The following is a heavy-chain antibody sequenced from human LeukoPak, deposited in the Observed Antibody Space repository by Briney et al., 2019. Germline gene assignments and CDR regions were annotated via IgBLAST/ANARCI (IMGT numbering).Heavy chain of an antibody. CDR2: IRYDGSNK. CDR3: AKRHNTGWYLFDY. V-gene: IGHV3-30*02. CDR1: GFTFSSYG. Sequence: PGGSLRLSCAASGFTFSSYGMHWVRQAPGKGLEWVAFIRYDGSNKYYADSVKGRFTISRDSSKNTLFLEMNSLRVEDTAVYYCAKRHNTGWYLFDYWGQGTLVTVSS. D-gene: IGHD6-19*01. J-gene: IGHJ4*02.